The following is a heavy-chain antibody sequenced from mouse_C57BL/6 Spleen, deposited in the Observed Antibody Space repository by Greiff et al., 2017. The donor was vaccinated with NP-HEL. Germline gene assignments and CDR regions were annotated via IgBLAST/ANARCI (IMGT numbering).Heavy chain of an antibody. Sequence: EVQLQQSGPELVKPGASVKISCKASGYTFTDYYMNWVKQSHGKSLEWIGDINPNNGGTSYNQKFKGKATLTVDKSSSTAYMELRSLTSEDSAVYYCARVDDGWAYWGQGTLVTVSA. CDR2: INPNNGGT. CDR1: GYTFTDYY. D-gene: IGHD2-3*01. CDR3: ARVDDGWAY. V-gene: IGHV1-26*01. J-gene: IGHJ3*01.